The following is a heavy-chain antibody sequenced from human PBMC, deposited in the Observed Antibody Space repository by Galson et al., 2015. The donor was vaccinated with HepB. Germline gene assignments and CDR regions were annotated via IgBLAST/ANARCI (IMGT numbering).Heavy chain of an antibody. V-gene: IGHV4-31*03. CDR2: IYYSGRT. D-gene: IGHD5-12*01. CDR1: GDSIRSGGYY. CDR3: ARASYSGYDYLDY. J-gene: IGHJ4*02. Sequence: TLSLTCTVSGDSIRSGGYYWSWIRQHPGKGLEWIGYIYYSGRTYPHPSLESRLTISVDTSKNQFSLKLRSVTAADTAVYYCARASYSGYDYLDYWGQGTLVTVSS.